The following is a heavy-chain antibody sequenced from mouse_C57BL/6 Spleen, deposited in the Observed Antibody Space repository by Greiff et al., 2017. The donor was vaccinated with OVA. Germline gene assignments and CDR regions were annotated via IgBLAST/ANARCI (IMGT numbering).Heavy chain of an antibody. CDR2: IYPGDGDT. CDR1: GYAFSSSW. CDR3: ARDYSSHRRYFDV. V-gene: IGHV1-82*01. D-gene: IGHD2-5*01. J-gene: IGHJ1*03. Sequence: QVQLQQSGPELVKPGASVKISCKASGYAFSSSWMNWVKQRPGKGLEWIGRIYPGDGDTNYNGKFKGKATLTADKSSSTAYMQLSSLTDEDSAVYFCARDYSSHRRYFDVWGTGTTVTVSS.